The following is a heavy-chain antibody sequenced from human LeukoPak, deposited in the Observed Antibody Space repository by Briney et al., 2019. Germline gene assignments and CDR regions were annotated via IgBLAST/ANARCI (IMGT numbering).Heavy chain of an antibody. Sequence: GGSLRLSCAASGFTFNRNTISWVRQAPGKGLEWVSTIGGSGDKTFYADSAKGRFTISRDNSKNTVYLQMNSLRAEDTAIYYCGKKYGLPTTTERSLQYWGQGIPVTVSS. CDR2: IGGSGDKT. CDR1: GFTFNRNT. CDR3: GKKYGLPTTTERSLQY. D-gene: IGHD1-1*01. V-gene: IGHV3-23*01. J-gene: IGHJ4*02.